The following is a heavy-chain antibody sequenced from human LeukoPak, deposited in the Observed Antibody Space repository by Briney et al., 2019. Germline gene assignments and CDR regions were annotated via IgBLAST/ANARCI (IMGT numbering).Heavy chain of an antibody. CDR2: ISGSGGST. V-gene: IGHV3-23*01. CDR1: GFTFSSYA. J-gene: IGHJ4*02. Sequence: GGSLRLSCAASGFTFSSYAMSWVRQAPGKGLEWVSAISGSGGSTYYADSVKGRFTISRDNSKNTLYLQMNSLRAEDTAVYYCAKDQGAYSGSYLVYVDYWGQGTLVTASS. D-gene: IGHD1-26*01. CDR3: AKDQGAYSGSYLVYVDY.